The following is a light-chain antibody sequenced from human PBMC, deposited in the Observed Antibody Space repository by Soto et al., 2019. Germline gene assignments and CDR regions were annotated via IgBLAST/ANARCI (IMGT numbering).Light chain of an antibody. CDR2: GAS. CDR3: QQYHNWPIT. V-gene: IGKV3-15*01. J-gene: IGKJ5*01. CDR1: QSVSSN. Sequence: EIVMTQSPATLTVSPGERATLSSRASQSVSSNLAWYQQKPGQAPRLLIYGASTRATSIPARFSGSGSGTEFTLTISSLQSEDFAVYYCQQYHNWPITFGQGTRLEI.